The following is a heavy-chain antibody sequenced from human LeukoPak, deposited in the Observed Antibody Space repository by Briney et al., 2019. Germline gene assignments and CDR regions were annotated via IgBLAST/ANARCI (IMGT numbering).Heavy chain of an antibody. Sequence: ASVKLSCKASGYTFSNNYMHWARQPPGQGIEWVGIINPSDGGTNYAQKFQGRVTLSREMSTSTVYMELSSLRSEDTAVYYGARDRGITVFGVVMDVWGKGSTVTVSS. V-gene: IGHV1-46*01. CDR3: ARDRGITVFGVVMDV. CDR1: GYTFSNNY. J-gene: IGHJ6*04. CDR2: INPSDGGT. D-gene: IGHD3-3*01.